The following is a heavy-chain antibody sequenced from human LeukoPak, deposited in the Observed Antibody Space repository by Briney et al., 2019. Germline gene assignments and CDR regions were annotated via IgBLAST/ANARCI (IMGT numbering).Heavy chain of an antibody. CDR2: IYNSGST. CDR3: ARASFCDDSSGYSDLGEFDY. D-gene: IGHD3-22*01. J-gene: IGHJ4*02. V-gene: IGHV4-38-2*01. CDR1: GYSISSDYN. Sequence: PSETLSLTCAVSGYSISSDYNRGCLQPPPGKRLEWFGSIYNSGSTYYNPSLKSRVTISVDTSKNQFSLKLSSVTAADTAVYYCARASFCDDSSGYSDLGEFDYWGQGTLVSVSS.